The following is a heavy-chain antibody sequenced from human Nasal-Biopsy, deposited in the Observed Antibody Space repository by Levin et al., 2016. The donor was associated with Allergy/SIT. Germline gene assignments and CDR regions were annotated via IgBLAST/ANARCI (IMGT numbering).Heavy chain of an antibody. CDR3: AKRDNNDYYTGRDVFDI. CDR1: GFIFNTYA. J-gene: IGHJ3*02. Sequence: GGSLRLSCAASGFIFNTYALSWVRQAPGKGLEWVSGISGTGDRTYYADSVKGRFTISRDNSKNTLYLQMYSLRAGDTAVYYCAKRDNNDYYTGRDVFDIWGQGTMVTVSS. V-gene: IGHV3-23*01. CDR2: ISGTGDRT. D-gene: IGHD3-16*01.